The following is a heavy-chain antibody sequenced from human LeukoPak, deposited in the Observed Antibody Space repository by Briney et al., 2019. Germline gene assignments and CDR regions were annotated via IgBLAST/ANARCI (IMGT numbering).Heavy chain of an antibody. CDR2: IYYSGST. Sequence: SETLSLTCTVSGGSISSYYWSWTRQPPGKGLEWIGYIYYSGSTNYNPSLKSRVTISVDTSKNQFSLKLSSVTAADTAVYYCARAHYYGSGRYYYYYGMDVWGQGTTVTVSS. J-gene: IGHJ6*02. CDR3: ARAHYYGSGRYYYYYGMDV. V-gene: IGHV4-59*01. D-gene: IGHD3-10*01. CDR1: GGSISSYY.